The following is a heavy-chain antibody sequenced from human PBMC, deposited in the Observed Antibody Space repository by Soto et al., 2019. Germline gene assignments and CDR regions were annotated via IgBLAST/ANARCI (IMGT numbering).Heavy chain of an antibody. CDR2: IIPLSGTT. CDR3: ARGPDRSAFYLLNY. V-gene: IGHV1-69*13. D-gene: IGHD3-22*01. Sequence: SVKVSCKTSGGTFSNHAISWVRQAPGQGPEWMGGIIPLSGTTNYVPKFQGRVTITADESMTTAYMELSNLRYEDTAVYYCARGPDRSAFYLLNYRGKGTLVTVSS. J-gene: IGHJ4*02. CDR1: GGTFSNHA.